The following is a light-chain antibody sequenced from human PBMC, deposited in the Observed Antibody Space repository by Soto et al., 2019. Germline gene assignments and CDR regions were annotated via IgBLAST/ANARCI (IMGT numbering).Light chain of an antibody. CDR2: YNN. CDR3: AAWDDALKRYV. Sequence: QSVLTQPPSASETPGQTVSISCSGSSSNIASNTVNWYQHLPGTAPKLLIYYNNQRPSGVPDRFSGSKSGTSASLAISGLQSEDESDYYCAAWDDALKRYVFGTGTKVTVL. CDR1: SSNIASNT. J-gene: IGLJ1*01. V-gene: IGLV1-44*01.